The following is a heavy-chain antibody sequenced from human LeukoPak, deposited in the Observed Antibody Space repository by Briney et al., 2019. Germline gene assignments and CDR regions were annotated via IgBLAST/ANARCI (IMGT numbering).Heavy chain of an antibody. J-gene: IGHJ1*01. V-gene: IGHV3-7*01. CDR1: GFTFSDYW. Sequence: GGSLRLSCEASGFTFSDYWLSWVRQAPGKRLEWVANIKQDGSEKNYVDSVKGRFIISRDNAKNSLYLQMNSLRAEDTAVYYCVRGPYALYWGQGTLVSVSS. D-gene: IGHD2-2*01. CDR2: IKQDGSEK. CDR3: VRGPYALY.